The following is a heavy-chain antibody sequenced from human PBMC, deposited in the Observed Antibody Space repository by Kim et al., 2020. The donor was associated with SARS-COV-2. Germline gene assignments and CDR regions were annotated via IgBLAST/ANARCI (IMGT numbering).Heavy chain of an antibody. CDR3: ARDLPNYYYYGMDV. CDR2: ISSSSSTI. CDR1: GFTFSSYS. Sequence: GGSLRLSCAASGFTFSSYSMNWVRQAPGKGLEWVSYISSSSSTIYYADPVKGRFTISRDNAKNSLYLQMNSLRDDDTAVYYCARDLPNYYYYGMDVWGQGTTVTVSS. J-gene: IGHJ6*02. V-gene: IGHV3-48*02.